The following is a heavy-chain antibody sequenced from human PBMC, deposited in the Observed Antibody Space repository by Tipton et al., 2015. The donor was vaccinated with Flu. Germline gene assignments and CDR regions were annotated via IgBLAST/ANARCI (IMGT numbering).Heavy chain of an antibody. CDR3: AKDALAITMVRGQADP. V-gene: IGHV3-23*01. Sequence: SLRLSCAASGFTFNSYAMSWVRQAPGKGLEWVSAISGSGGSTYYADSVKGRFTISRDNSKNTLYLQMNSLRAEDTAVYYCAKDALAITMVRGQADPWGQGTLVTVSS. CDR1: GFTFNSYA. D-gene: IGHD3-10*01. CDR2: ISGSGGST. J-gene: IGHJ5*02.